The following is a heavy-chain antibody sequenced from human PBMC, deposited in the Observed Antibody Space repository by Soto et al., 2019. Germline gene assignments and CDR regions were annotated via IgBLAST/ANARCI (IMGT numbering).Heavy chain of an antibody. CDR2: ISYDGSNK. V-gene: IGHV3-30*18. Sequence: GGSLRLSCAASGFTFSSYGMHWVRQAPGKGLEWVAVISYDGSNKYYADSVKGRFTISRDNSKNTLYLQMNSLRAEDTAVYYCAKCGGVGYYYDSSGNLDVWAKGPRSPSP. CDR1: GFTFSSYG. J-gene: IGHJ6*02. D-gene: IGHD3-22*01. CDR3: AKCGGVGYYYDSSGNLDV.